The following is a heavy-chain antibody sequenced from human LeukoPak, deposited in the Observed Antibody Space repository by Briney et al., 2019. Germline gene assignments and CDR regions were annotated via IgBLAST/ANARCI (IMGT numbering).Heavy chain of an antibody. J-gene: IGHJ4*02. V-gene: IGHV3-48*03. Sequence: GGSLRLSCAASGFTFSSYEMNWVRQAPGKGLEWVSYVSSSGSTIYYADSVKGRFTISRDNAKNSLYLQMNSLRAEDTAVYYCAVLGSTRDYWGQGTLVTVSS. D-gene: IGHD2-8*02. CDR1: GFTFSSYE. CDR3: AVLGSTRDY. CDR2: VSSSGSTI.